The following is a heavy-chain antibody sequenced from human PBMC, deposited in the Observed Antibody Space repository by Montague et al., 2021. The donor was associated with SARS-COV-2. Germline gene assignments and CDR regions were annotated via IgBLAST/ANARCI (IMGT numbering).Heavy chain of an antibody. V-gene: IGHV2-70*11. Sequence: PALVKPTQTLTLTCTFSGFSLSTSGMCVSWIRQPPGKVLEWLARIDWDDDKYYSTSLKTRLTISKDTSKNQVVPTMTNMGPVDTATYYCARTYVPGAFDIWGQGTMVTVSS. CDR2: IDWDDDK. J-gene: IGHJ3*02. D-gene: IGHD1-14*01. CDR1: GFSLSTSGMC. CDR3: ARTYVPGAFDI.